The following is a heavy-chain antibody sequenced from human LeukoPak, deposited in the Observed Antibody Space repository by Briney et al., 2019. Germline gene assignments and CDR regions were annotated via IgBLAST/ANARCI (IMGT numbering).Heavy chain of an antibody. CDR2: INHSGST. Sequence: SETLSLTCAVYGGSFSGYYWSWIRQPPGKGLEWIGEINHSGSTNYNPSLKSRVTISVDTSKNQFSLKLSSVTAADTAVYYCARSQAAMVYSDYWGQGTLVTVSS. CDR1: GGSFSGYY. CDR3: ARSQAAMVYSDY. V-gene: IGHV4-34*01. D-gene: IGHD5-18*01. J-gene: IGHJ4*02.